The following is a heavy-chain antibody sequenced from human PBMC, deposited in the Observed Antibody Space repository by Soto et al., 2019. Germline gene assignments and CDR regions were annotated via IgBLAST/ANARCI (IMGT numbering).Heavy chain of an antibody. CDR2: IYYSGST. CDR1: GGSVSSGSYY. V-gene: IGHV4-61*01. J-gene: IGHJ4*02. CDR3: AGHGDGGSYDY. D-gene: IGHD1-26*01. Sequence: QVQLQESGPGLVKPSETLSLTCTVSGGSVSSGSYYWSWIRQPPGKGLEGIGYIYYSGSTNYNPSLKSRVTRSVDKSKKQFALKLSSVTAADTAVYYCAGHGDGGSYDYWGQGTLVTVSS.